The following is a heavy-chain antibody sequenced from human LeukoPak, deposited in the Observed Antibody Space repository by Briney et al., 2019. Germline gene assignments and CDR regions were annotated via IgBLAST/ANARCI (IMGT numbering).Heavy chain of an antibody. Sequence: ASVKVSCNASGYTFNVYYMYWVRQAPGQGLEWMGWISPKSGGTNYAQKFRGRVTITRDTSISTAYMELSSLRSDDTAVYYCAREGRAAAAGSDYWGQGTLLTVSS. J-gene: IGHJ4*02. CDR1: GYTFNVYY. CDR3: AREGRAAAAGSDY. D-gene: IGHD6-13*01. V-gene: IGHV1-2*02. CDR2: ISPKSGGT.